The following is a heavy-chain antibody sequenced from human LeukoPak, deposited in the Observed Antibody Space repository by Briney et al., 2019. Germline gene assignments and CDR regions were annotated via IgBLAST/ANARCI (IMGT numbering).Heavy chain of an antibody. J-gene: IGHJ4*02. CDR3: MPGGSDSDY. D-gene: IGHD3-16*01. V-gene: IGHV3-23*01. CDR2: ISGSADRI. Sequence: GGSLRLSCAASGFTFSSDAMSWVRQAPGKGLEWVSTISGSADRINYADSVRGRFIISRDNARNSVYLQMEGLRDEDTAFYYCMPGGSDSDYWGQGTLVTVFS. CDR1: GFTFSSDA.